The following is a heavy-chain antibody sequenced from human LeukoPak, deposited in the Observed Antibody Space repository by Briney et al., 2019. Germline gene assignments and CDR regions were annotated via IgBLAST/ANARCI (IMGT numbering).Heavy chain of an antibody. Sequence: SETLSLTCAVYGGSFSGYYWSWIRQPPGKGLEWIGEINHSGSTNYNPSLKSRVTISVDTSKNQFSLKLSSVTAADTAVYYCARDLAGSPLSTPYYYYYYGMDVWGQGTTITVSS. CDR1: GGSFSGYY. CDR3: ARDLAGSPLSTPYYYYYYGMDV. J-gene: IGHJ6*02. D-gene: IGHD3-10*01. CDR2: INHSGST. V-gene: IGHV4-34*01.